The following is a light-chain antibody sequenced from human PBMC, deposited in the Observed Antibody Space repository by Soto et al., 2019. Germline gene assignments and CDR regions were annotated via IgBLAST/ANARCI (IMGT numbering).Light chain of an antibody. CDR1: SGHSRYA. CDR2: LNSDGSH. J-gene: IGLJ2*01. V-gene: IGLV4-69*01. CDR3: QTWGTGIT. Sequence: QSVLTQSPSASASLGASVKLTCTLSSGHSRYAIAWHQQQPEKGPRYLMKLNSDGSHSKGDGIPDRFSGSSSGAERYLTISSLQAEDEADYYCQTWGTGITFGGGTKLTVL.